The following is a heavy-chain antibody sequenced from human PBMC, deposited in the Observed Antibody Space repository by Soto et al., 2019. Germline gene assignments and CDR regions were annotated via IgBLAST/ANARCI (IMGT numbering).Heavy chain of an antibody. CDR2: ISWNSGSI. V-gene: IGHV3-9*01. Sequence: GGSLRLSCAASGFTFDDYAMHWVRQAPGKGLEWVSGISWNSGSIGYADSVKGRFTISRDNAKNSLYLQMNSLRAEDTALYYCAKDIHDYGDSFDYWGQGTLVTVSS. CDR1: GFTFDDYA. CDR3: AKDIHDYGDSFDY. J-gene: IGHJ4*02. D-gene: IGHD4-17*01.